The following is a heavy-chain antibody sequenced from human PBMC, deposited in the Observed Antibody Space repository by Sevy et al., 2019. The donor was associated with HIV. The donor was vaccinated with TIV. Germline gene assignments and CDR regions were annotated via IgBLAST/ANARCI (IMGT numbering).Heavy chain of an antibody. CDR1: GFTFSSYW. J-gene: IGHJ4*02. CDR3: ASSGPVGHD. D-gene: IGHD3-10*01. CDR2: IKQDGSEK. Sequence: GGSLRLSCAASGFTFSSYWMSWVRQAPGKGLEWVANIKQDGSEKYYVDSVKGRFTISRDNSKNMVYLQLNSLRDEDTAVYFCASSGPVGHDWGQGTLVTVSS. V-gene: IGHV3-7*03.